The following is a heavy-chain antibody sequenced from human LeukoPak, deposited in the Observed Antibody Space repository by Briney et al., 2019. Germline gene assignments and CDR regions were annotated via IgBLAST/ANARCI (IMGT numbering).Heavy chain of an antibody. Sequence: GGSLRLSCAASGFTFSRYGMHWVRQAPGKGLEGVAVISYDGSNKYYADSVKGRFTISRDNSKNTLYLQMNSLRAEDTAVYYCAKGLSGGYDLNWGQGTLVTVSS. CDR1: GFTFSRYG. J-gene: IGHJ4*02. V-gene: IGHV3-30*18. D-gene: IGHD5-12*01. CDR3: AKGLSGGYDLN. CDR2: ISYDGSNK.